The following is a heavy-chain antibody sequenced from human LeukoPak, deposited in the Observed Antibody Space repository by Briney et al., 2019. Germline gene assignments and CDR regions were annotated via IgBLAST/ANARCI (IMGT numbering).Heavy chain of an antibody. CDR3: ARRSDSSGYFDY. V-gene: IGHV3-30-3*01. Sequence: GRSLRLSCAASGFTFSSYAMHWVRQAPGKGLEWVAVISYDGSNKYYADSVKGRFTISRDNSKNTLYLQMNSLRAEDTAVYYCARRSDSSGYFDYWGQGTLVTVSS. J-gene: IGHJ4*02. CDR2: ISYDGSNK. CDR1: GFTFSSYA. D-gene: IGHD3-22*01.